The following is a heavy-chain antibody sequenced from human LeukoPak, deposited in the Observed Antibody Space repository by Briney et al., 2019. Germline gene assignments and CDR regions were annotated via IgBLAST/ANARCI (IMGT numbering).Heavy chain of an antibody. V-gene: IGHV3-53*01. J-gene: IGHJ4*02. Sequence: GSLRLSCVASGFIFSDHYMNWVRQAPGKGLEWVSALYIGGNTYYADSVRGRFTISRDNSKNTLYLQMNSLRAEDTAIYYCMTAAGYNFGQYWGQGTLSPSPQ. CDR2: LYIGGNT. D-gene: IGHD5-18*01. CDR1: GFIFSDHY. CDR3: MTAAGYNFGQY.